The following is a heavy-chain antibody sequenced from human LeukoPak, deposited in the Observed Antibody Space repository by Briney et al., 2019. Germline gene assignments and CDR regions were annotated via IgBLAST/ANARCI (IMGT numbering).Heavy chain of an antibody. J-gene: IGHJ6*03. Sequence: SETLSLTCTVSGGSISSSSYYWGWIRQPPGKGLEWIGSIYYSGTTYYNPSLKSRVTISADTSKNHFSLKLSSVTAADTAVYYCARPGHSYYYMDVWGKGTTVTVSS. CDR2: IYYSGTT. CDR1: GGSISSSSYY. V-gene: IGHV4-39*02. CDR3: ARPGHSYYYMDV. D-gene: IGHD1-1*01.